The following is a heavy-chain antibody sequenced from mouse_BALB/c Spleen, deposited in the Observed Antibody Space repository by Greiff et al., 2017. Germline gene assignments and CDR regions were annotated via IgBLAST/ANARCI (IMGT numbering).Heavy chain of an antibody. D-gene: IGHD2-1*01. J-gene: IGHJ4*01. CDR1: GFTFSSFG. Sequence: EVKLVESGGGLVQPGGSRKLSCAASGFTFSSFGMHWVRQAPEKGLEWVAYISSGSSTIYYADTVKGRFTISRDNPKNTLFLQMTSLRSEDTAMYYCARGRNYGNVYAMDYWGQGTSVTVSS. CDR2: ISSGSSTI. V-gene: IGHV5-17*02. CDR3: ARGRNYGNVYAMDY.